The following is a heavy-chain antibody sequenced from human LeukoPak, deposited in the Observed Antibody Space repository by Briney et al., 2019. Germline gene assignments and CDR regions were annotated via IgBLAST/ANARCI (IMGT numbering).Heavy chain of an antibody. J-gene: IGHJ4*02. CDR3: ARKRRDSSGYYYLDS. CDR2: IFHTGST. Sequence: SETLSLTCAVSGGSISSSDNWWSWVRQPPGKGLEWIGEIFHTGSTNNNPSLESRLNMSVDKSKNHFSLRLSSVTAADTAVYYCARKRRDSSGYYYLDSWGQGTLVTVSS. D-gene: IGHD3-22*01. CDR1: GGSISSSDNW. V-gene: IGHV4-4*02.